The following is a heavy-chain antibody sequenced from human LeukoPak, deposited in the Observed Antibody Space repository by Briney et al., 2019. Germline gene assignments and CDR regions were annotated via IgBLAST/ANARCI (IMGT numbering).Heavy chain of an antibody. Sequence: SVKVSCKASGGTFSSYAISWVRQAPGQGLEWMGGIIPIFGTANYAQKFQGRVTITADESTSTAYMELSSLRSEDTAVYYCARELAGAGALRGYDAFDIWGQGTMVTVSS. V-gene: IGHV1-69*13. CDR1: GGTFSSYA. J-gene: IGHJ3*02. D-gene: IGHD1-26*01. CDR2: IIPIFGTA. CDR3: ARELAGAGALRGYDAFDI.